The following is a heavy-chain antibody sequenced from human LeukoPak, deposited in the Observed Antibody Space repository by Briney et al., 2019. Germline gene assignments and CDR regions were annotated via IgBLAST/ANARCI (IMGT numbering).Heavy chain of an antibody. CDR2: ISGSGGNT. CDR1: RLTFSAYS. J-gene: IGHJ6*02. V-gene: IGHV3-23*01. D-gene: IGHD6-13*01. CDR3: ARGGILYGMDV. Sequence: PGGSLRLSCAASRLTFSAYSMTWVRQAPGKGLEWVSAISGSGGNTYYADSVKGRFTISRDNSKNTLYLQMNSLRAEDTAAYYCARGGILYGMDVWGQGTTVTVSS.